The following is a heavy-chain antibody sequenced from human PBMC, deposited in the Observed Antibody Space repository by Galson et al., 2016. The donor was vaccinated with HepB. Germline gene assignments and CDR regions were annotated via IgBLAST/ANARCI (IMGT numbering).Heavy chain of an antibody. V-gene: IGHV3-48*02. CDR1: GFTIRDYS. J-gene: IGHJ6*02. D-gene: IGHD2-2*01. CDR2: ISNTGSTI. Sequence: SLRLSCAASGFTIRDYSMNWVRQAPGKGLEWVSYISNTGSTIYYADSVKGRFTISRDNAKKSLFLQMHSLRDEDTAVYYCARDRGCTSNICYRWEHYHHYDLDVWGQGTTVTVSS. CDR3: ARDRGCTSNICYRWEHYHHYDLDV.